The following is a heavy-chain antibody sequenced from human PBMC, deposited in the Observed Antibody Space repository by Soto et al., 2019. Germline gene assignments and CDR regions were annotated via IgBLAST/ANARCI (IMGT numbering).Heavy chain of an antibody. CDR3: ARDGDDFWSGYYNWFDP. J-gene: IGHJ5*02. D-gene: IGHD3-3*01. CDR2: IYYSGST. Sequence: SETLSLTCTVSGGSISSSSYYWGWIRQPPGKGREWIGSIYYSGSTYYNPSLKSRVTISVDTSMNQFSLKLRSVTAADTSVFYCARDGDDFWSGYYNWFDPWGQGTLVTVSS. CDR1: GGSISSSSYY. V-gene: IGHV4-39*07.